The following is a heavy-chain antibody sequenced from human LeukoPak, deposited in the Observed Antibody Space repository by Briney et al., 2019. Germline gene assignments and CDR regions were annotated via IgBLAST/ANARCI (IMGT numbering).Heavy chain of an antibody. CDR1: GFTFRSYA. V-gene: IGHV3-30-3*01. CDR2: ISNDANHK. D-gene: IGHD3/OR15-3a*01. Sequence: GGSLRLSCAASGFTFRSYAMHWVRQAPGKGLEWVALISNDANHKYYADSVKGRFTISRDNSKNTLYLQMNSLRAEDTAVYYCLIFEMVPPAFDNWGQGTLVTVSS. J-gene: IGHJ4*02. CDR3: LIFEMVPPAFDN.